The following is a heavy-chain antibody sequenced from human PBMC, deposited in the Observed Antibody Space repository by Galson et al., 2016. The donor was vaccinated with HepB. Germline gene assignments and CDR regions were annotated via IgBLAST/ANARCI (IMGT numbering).Heavy chain of an antibody. CDR2: ISYDGNNK. CDR3: AKDRRLLWFGEFNYFMDV. Sequence: SLRLSCAVSGFTFSSYAMHWVRQAPGKGLEWVAVISYDGNNKYYADSVTGRVTIPRDNSKNTLYLQMNSLRPEDTAVYCCAKDRRLLWFGEFNYFMDVWGKGTTVTVSS. CDR1: GFTFSSYA. J-gene: IGHJ6*03. V-gene: IGHV3-30-3*01. D-gene: IGHD3-10*01.